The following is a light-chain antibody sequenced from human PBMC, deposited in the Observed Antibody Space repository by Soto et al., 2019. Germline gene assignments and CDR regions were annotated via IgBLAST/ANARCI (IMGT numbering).Light chain of an antibody. J-gene: IGKJ2*01. Sequence: EIVLTQSPAPLSLSPGERATLSCRASQSVSSYLAWYQQKPGQAPRLLIYDASNRATGIPARFSGSGSGTDFTLTISNLEPEDFAVYYFQHRSNWPMYTFGQGTKREIK. CDR2: DAS. CDR1: QSVSSY. V-gene: IGKV3-11*01. CDR3: QHRSNWPMYT.